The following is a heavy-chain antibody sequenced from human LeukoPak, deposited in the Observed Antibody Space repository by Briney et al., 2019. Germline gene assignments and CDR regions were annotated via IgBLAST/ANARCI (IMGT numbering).Heavy chain of an antibody. CDR2: INPTNGGT. CDR3: ARDRGNRGYSFNN. D-gene: IGHD5-18*01. V-gene: IGHV1-2*02. CDR1: GYTFTDYY. J-gene: IGHJ4*02. Sequence: ASVSVSCKSSGYTFTDYYIHWVRQAPGHGLEWIGWINPTNGGTNYVQKFQGRVTITRDTSISTAYMDLSSLRSDDTAVYYCARDRGNRGYSFNNWGQGTLVTVSS.